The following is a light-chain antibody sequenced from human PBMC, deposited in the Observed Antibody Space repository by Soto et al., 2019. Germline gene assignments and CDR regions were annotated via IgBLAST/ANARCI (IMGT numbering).Light chain of an antibody. V-gene: IGLV2-11*01. CDR3: CSYAGRYTWV. CDR2: DVS. CDR1: GSDVGGYNY. J-gene: IGLJ3*02. Sequence: QSALTQPRSVSGSPGQSVTISCTGTGSDVGGYNYVSWYQQHPGKAPKLMIYDVSKRPSGVPNRFSGSKSGNTASLTISGLQAEDEADYYCCSYAGRYTWVFGGGTKVTVL.